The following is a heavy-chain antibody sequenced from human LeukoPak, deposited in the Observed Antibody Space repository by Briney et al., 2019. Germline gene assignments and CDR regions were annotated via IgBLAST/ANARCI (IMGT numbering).Heavy chain of an antibody. J-gene: IGHJ4*02. Sequence: SQTLSLTCAVSGGSISSGGYSWSWIRQPPGKGLEWIGYIYHSGSTYYNPSLKSRVTISVDRSKNQFSLKLSSVTAADTAVYYCARGPGYSYGPFAPFDYWGQGTLVTVSS. D-gene: IGHD5-18*01. V-gene: IGHV4-30-2*01. CDR1: GGSISSGGYS. CDR2: IYHSGST. CDR3: ARGPGYSYGPFAPFDY.